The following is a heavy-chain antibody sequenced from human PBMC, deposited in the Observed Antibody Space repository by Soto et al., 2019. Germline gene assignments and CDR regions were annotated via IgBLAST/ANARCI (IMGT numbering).Heavy chain of an antibody. D-gene: IGHD3-3*01. CDR2: ISRTSNTI. V-gene: IGHV3-48*02. J-gene: IGHJ4*02. CDR3: ARGTYYHGDNGYYYLDS. Sequence: GGSLRLSCAASGFTFSSESMIWLRQAPGKGLEWISFISRTSNTIYYVGSVKGRFTTSRDNGKNLLYLQMNDLRDEDTAVYYCARGTYYHGDNGYYYLDSWGKGTLVTVSS. CDR1: GFTFSSES.